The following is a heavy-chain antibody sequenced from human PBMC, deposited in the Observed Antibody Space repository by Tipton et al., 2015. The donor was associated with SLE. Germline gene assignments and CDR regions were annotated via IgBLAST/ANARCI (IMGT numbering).Heavy chain of an antibody. Sequence: LRLSCTVSGGSISSYYWSWIRQPAGKGLEWIGRIYTSGSTNYNPSLKSRVTISVDTSKNQFSLKLSSVTAADTAVYYCARGDYYDSSGHDAFDIWGQGTMVTVSS. J-gene: IGHJ3*02. V-gene: IGHV4-4*07. D-gene: IGHD3-22*01. CDR1: GGSISSYY. CDR3: ARGDYYDSSGHDAFDI. CDR2: IYTSGST.